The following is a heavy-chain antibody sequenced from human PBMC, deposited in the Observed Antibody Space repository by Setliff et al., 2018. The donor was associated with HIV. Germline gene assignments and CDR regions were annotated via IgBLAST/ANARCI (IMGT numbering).Heavy chain of an antibody. D-gene: IGHD3-10*01. J-gene: IGHJ5*02. V-gene: IGHV4-4*07. Sequence: SETLSLTCTVSGGSIRNYYWSWIRQPAGKGLEWIGRIYTSGSAKYNPSLKSRVTMSVDTSKNQFSLKLSSVTAADTAVYYCASREGFGELFEESWGQGTLVTVSS. CDR2: IYTSGSA. CDR1: GGSIRNYY. CDR3: ASREGFGELFEES.